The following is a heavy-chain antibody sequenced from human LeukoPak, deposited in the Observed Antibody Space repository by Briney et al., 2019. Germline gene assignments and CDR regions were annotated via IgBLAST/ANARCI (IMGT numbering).Heavy chain of an antibody. D-gene: IGHD3-22*01. CDR2: INSDESRT. CDR1: GLTFRNAW. CDR3: ARDPRYYYDRSGYYSPFDY. J-gene: IGHJ4*02. V-gene: IGHV3-74*01. Sequence: GGSLGLSCAVSGLTFRNAWMSWVRQAPGKALEWVSHINSDESRTTYADSVKGRFTISRDNAKNTLYLQMNGLRAEDTAMYYCARDPRYYYDRSGYYSPFDYWGQGTLVTVSS.